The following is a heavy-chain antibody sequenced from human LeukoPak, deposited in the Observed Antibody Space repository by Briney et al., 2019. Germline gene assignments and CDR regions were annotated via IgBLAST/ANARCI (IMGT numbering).Heavy chain of an antibody. J-gene: IGHJ4*02. Sequence: SETLSLTCAVSGGSISSSSRYWGWIRQPPGKGLEWIGSIYYSGSTYYNPSLKSRVTISVDTSKNQFSLKLSSVTAADTAVYYCARGLRGYSYGWHKEYYFDYWGQGTLVTVSS. V-gene: IGHV4-39*07. CDR2: IYYSGST. CDR1: GGSISSSSRY. D-gene: IGHD5-18*01. CDR3: ARGLRGYSYGWHKEYYFDY.